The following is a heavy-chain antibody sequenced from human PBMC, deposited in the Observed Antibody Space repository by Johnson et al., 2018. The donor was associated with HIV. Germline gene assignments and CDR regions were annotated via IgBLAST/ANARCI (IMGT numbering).Heavy chain of an antibody. V-gene: IGHV3-64*07. CDR2: IASLGDNT. D-gene: IGHD5-18*01. J-gene: IGHJ3*01. CDR1: GFTFSRHP. CDR3: ARRRDTLNIWQESFDV. Sequence: VTLVESGGGVVQPGESLRLSCAPSGFTFSRHPMHWVRQAPGKGLEHVATIASLGDNTYYADSVKGRFTISRDNFKNMLYLQMGSLRPDDTAVYYCARRRDTLNIWQESFDVWGQGTVVTVSS.